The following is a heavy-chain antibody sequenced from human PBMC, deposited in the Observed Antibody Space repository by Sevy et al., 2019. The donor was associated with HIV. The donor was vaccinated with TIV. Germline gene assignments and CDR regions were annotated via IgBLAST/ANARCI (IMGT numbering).Heavy chain of an antibody. CDR3: ASVRPCGGDCYFFDS. J-gene: IGHJ4*02. Sequence: ASVKVSCMASGGSLSNYGMNWVRQAPGQGLEWMGGNIPRVAISKYAQKFQGRATITADESTSTMYLEVRSLRSEDTAVYFCASVRPCGGDCYFFDSWGQGTLVTVSS. CDR1: GGSLSNYG. V-gene: IGHV1-69*10. D-gene: IGHD2-21*02. CDR2: NIPRVAIS.